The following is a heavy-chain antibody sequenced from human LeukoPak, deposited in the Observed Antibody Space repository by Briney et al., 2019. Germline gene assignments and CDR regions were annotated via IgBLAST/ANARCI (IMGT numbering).Heavy chain of an antibody. Sequence: GGSLRLSCAASGLTFSSYAMHWVRQAPGKGLEWVAVISYDGSNKYYADSVKGRFTISRDNSKNTLYLQMNSLRAEDTAVYYCAREMGQYSSSYFDYWGQGTLVTVSS. CDR3: AREMGQYSSSYFDY. V-gene: IGHV3-30-3*01. CDR2: ISYDGSNK. D-gene: IGHD6-6*01. J-gene: IGHJ4*02. CDR1: GLTFSSYA.